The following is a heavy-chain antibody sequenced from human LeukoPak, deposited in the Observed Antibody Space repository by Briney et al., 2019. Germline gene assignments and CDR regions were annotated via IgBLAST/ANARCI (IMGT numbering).Heavy chain of an antibody. CDR2: IYSGGST. CDR1: GFTVSSNY. D-gene: IGHD2-2*01. J-gene: IGHJ4*01. V-gene: IGHV3-66*01. CDR3: ARGVVVPAAFDY. Sequence: GGSLRLSCAASGFTVSSNYMSWVRQAPGKGQEWVSVIYSGGSTYYADSVKGRFTISRDNSKNTLYLQMNSLRAEDTAVYYCARGVVVPAAFDYWGQGTLVTVSS.